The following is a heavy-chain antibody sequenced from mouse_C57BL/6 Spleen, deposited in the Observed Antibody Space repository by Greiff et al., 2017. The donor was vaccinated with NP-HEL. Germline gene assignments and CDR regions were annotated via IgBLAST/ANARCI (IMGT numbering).Heavy chain of an antibody. V-gene: IGHV1-54*01. Sequence: QVQLKQSGAELVRPGTSVKVSCKASGYAFTNYLIEWVKQRPVQGLEWLGVINPGSGGTNYNEKFKGKDTLTADHSSSTAYMHLSSLTSEDSAVYFCARDDYYSNYEYCDVWGTGTTVTVSS. J-gene: IGHJ1*03. CDR3: ARDDYYSNYEYCDV. D-gene: IGHD2-5*01. CDR2: INPGSGGT. CDR1: GYAFTNYL.